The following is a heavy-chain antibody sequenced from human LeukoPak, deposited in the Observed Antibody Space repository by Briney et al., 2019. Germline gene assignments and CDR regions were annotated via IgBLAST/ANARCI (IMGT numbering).Heavy chain of an antibody. CDR1: GDSVSSNSAT. CDR2: TYYRSKWYN. CDR3: ARAYTHFDY. J-gene: IGHJ4*02. D-gene: IGHD4-11*01. Sequence: SQTLSLTCAISGDSVSSNSATWNWIRQSPSGGLEWLGRTYYRSKWYNDYAVSVKSRITINPDTSKNQFSLQLNSVTPEDMAVYYCARAYTHFDYWGQGTLVTVSS. V-gene: IGHV6-1*01.